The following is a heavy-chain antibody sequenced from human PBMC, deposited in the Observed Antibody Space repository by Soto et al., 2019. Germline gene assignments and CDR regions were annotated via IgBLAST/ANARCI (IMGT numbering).Heavy chain of an antibody. V-gene: IGHV3-7*01. CDR2: IKQDGSEK. CDR1: GFTFSSYW. D-gene: IGHD6-6*01. J-gene: IGHJ4*02. CDR3: ARGGPGIRRYGSSSVVDY. Sequence: EVQLVESGGGLVQPGGSLRLSCAASGFTFSSYWMSWVRQAPGKGLEWVANIKQDGSEKYYVDSVKGRFTISRDNAKNSLYLQMNSLRAGDTAVYYCARGGPGIRRYGSSSVVDYWGQGTLVTVSS.